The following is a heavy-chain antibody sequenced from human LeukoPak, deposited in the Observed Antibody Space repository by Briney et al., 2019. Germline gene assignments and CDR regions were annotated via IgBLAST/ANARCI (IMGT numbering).Heavy chain of an antibody. CDR2: IYHSGST. V-gene: IGHV4-30-2*01. J-gene: IGHJ3*02. CDR3: ASREAAIGAFDI. Sequence: SETLSLTCAVSGGPISSGGYSWSWIRQPPGKGLEWIGYIYHSGSTYYNPSLKSRVTISVDRSKNQFSLKLSPVTAADTAVYYCASREAAIGAFDIWGQGTMVTVSS. CDR1: GGPISSGGYS. D-gene: IGHD2-2*01.